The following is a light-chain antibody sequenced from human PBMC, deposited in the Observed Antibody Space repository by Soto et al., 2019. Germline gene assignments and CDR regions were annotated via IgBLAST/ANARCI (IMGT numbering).Light chain of an antibody. Sequence: EIGLTESRGTVSLSRSERGSLGCRSSQSVTSPFLAWYQQKPGQPPRLLIYSTSGRATGIPDRFSGTGSGTDFTLTISRLEPEDSAVYYCQQYGSSPWTFGQGTKVDIK. CDR2: STS. J-gene: IGKJ1*01. V-gene: IGKV3-20*01. CDR1: QSVTSPF. CDR3: QQYGSSPWT.